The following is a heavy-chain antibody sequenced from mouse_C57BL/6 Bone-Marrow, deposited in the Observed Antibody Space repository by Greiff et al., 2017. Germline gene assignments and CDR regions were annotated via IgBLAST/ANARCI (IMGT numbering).Heavy chain of an antibody. CDR3: AREGYDYVDY. Sequence: QVQLQQPGAELVMPGASVKLSCKASGYTFTSYWMHWVKQRPGQGLEWIGEIDPSDSYTNYNQKFKGKSTLTVDKSSSTAYMQLSSLTSEDSAVYYWAREGYDYVDYWGQGTTLTVSS. CDR2: IDPSDSYT. J-gene: IGHJ2*01. CDR1: GYTFTSYW. V-gene: IGHV1-69*01. D-gene: IGHD2-3*01.